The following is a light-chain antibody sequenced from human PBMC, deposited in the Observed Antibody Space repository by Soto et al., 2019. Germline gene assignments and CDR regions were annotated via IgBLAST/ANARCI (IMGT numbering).Light chain of an antibody. CDR2: GVS. V-gene: IGLV2-14*01. J-gene: IGLJ1*01. Sequence: QSVLTQPASVSGSPGQSITISCTGTTSDVSIYNYVSWYQQHPGKAPKLMIYGVSNRPSGVSNRFSGAKSGHTASLTISGLQGEDEADYYCCSYTSSTNYVFGPGTKLTVL. CDR3: CSYTSSTNYV. CDR1: TSDVSIYNY.